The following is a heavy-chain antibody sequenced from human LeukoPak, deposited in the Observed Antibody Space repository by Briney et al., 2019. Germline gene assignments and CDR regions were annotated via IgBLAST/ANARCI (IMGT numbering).Heavy chain of an antibody. V-gene: IGHV3-21*01. CDR1: GFTFSSYS. CDR2: ISSSSSYI. Sequence: GGSLRLSCAASGFTFSSYSINWVRQAPGKGLEWVSSISSSSSYIYYADSVKGRFTISRDNDKNSLYLQMNSLRAEDTAVYYCARDRISYYYGMDVWGQGTTVTVSS. J-gene: IGHJ6*02. D-gene: IGHD3-3*02. CDR3: ARDRISYYYGMDV.